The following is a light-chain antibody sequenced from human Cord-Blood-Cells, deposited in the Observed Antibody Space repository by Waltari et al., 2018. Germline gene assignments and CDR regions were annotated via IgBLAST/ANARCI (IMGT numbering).Light chain of an antibody. Sequence: EIVLTQSPATLSLSXGERXXXSCRASQSVSSYLAWYQQKPGQAPRLLIYDASNRATGIPARFSGSGSGTDFTLTISSLEPEDFAVYYCQQRSNWPXLTFGXGTKVEIK. CDR1: QSVSSY. CDR2: DAS. J-gene: IGKJ4*01. V-gene: IGKV3-11*01. CDR3: QQRSNWPXLT.